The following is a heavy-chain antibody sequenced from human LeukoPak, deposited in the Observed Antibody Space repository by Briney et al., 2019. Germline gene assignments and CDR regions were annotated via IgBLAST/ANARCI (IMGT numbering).Heavy chain of an antibody. CDR3: AIAHDYGDYVFDY. D-gene: IGHD4-17*01. J-gene: IGHJ4*02. Sequence: GASVKVSCKASGYTFTGFYMHWARQAPGQGLEWMGRINPNSGGTNYAQKFQGRVTMTRDTSISTAYMELSRLRSDDTAVYYCAIAHDYGDYVFDYWGQGTLVTVSS. CDR1: GYTFTGFY. V-gene: IGHV1-2*06. CDR2: INPNSGGT.